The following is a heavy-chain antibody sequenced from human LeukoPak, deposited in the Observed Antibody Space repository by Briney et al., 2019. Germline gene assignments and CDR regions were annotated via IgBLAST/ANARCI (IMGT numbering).Heavy chain of an antibody. CDR3: AREPSSVTIFEVVTVSGWYFDL. J-gene: IGHJ2*01. CDR1: GFTFSDYY. V-gene: IGHV3-11*04. Sequence: PGGSLRLSCAASGFTFSDYYMSWIRQAPGKGLEWVSYISSSGSTIYYADSVKGRFTISRDNAKNSLYLQMNSLRAEDTAVYYCAREPSSVTIFEVVTVSGWYFDLWGRGTLVTVSS. D-gene: IGHD3-3*01. CDR2: ISSSGSTI.